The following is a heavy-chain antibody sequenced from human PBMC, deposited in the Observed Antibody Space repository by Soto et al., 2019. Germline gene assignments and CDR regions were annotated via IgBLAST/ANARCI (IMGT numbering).Heavy chain of an antibody. V-gene: IGHV4-31*03. CDR2: IYYSGST. CDR1: GGSISSGGYY. CDR3: ARVDYYDSSGYRFDY. D-gene: IGHD3-22*01. Sequence: PSESLSLTCTVSGGSISSGGYYWSWIRQHPGKGLEWIGYIYYSGSTYYNPSLKSRVTISVDTSKNQFSLKLSSVTAADTAVYYCARVDYYDSSGYRFDYWGQGTLVTVSS. J-gene: IGHJ4*02.